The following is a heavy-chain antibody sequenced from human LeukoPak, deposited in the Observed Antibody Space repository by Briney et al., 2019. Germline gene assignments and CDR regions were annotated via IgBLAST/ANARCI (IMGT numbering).Heavy chain of an antibody. D-gene: IGHD2-8*02. V-gene: IGHV3-48*01. Sequence: GGSLRLSCAASGFTFSSYSMNWVRQAPGKGLEWVSYISSSSSTIYYADSVKGRFTISRDNSKSTLSLQMNSLRAEDTAIYYCATYRQVLLPFESWGQGTLVTVSS. CDR2: ISSSSSTI. J-gene: IGHJ4*02. CDR3: ATYRQVLLPFES. CDR1: GFTFSSYS.